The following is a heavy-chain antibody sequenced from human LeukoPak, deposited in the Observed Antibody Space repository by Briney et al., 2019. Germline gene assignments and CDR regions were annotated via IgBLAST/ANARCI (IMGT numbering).Heavy chain of an antibody. D-gene: IGHD3-16*01. V-gene: IGHV4-59*01. J-gene: IGHJ6*03. CDR2: IYYSGST. Sequence: PSETLSLTCTVSGGSISNYYWSWIRQPPGKGLEWIGYIYYSGSTNYNPSLKSRVTISVDTSKNQFSLKLSSVTAADTAVYYCARDLSQFGYMDVWGKGTTVTVSS. CDR3: ARDLSQFGYMDV. CDR1: GGSISNYY.